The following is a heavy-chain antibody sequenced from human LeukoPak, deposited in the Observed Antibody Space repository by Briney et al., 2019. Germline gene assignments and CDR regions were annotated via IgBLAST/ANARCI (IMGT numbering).Heavy chain of an antibody. Sequence: GESLKISCQASGYTFTNYWIAWVRQMPGKGLEWMGIIYPGDSDTKYSPSFQGQVNLSPDRSIRTAYLQWSSLKASDTAMYYCARRELTQKRFFDFWGQGTLVTVSS. CDR1: GYTFTNYW. CDR2: IYPGDSDT. V-gene: IGHV5-51*01. J-gene: IGHJ4*02. CDR3: ARRELTQKRFFDF. D-gene: IGHD3-10*01.